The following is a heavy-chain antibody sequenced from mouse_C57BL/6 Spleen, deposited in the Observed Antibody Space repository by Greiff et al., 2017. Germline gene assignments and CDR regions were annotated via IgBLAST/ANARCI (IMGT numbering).Heavy chain of an antibody. CDR1: GYAFSSYW. D-gene: IGHD4-1*01. J-gene: IGHJ4*01. Sequence: QVQLQQSGAALVKPGASVKISCKASGYAFSSYWMNWVKQRPGKGLEWIGQIYPGDGDTNYTGKFKGKATLTADKSSSTAYMQLSSLTSEDSAVYFCAREVWDFSYAMDYCGQGTSVTVSS. V-gene: IGHV1-80*01. CDR2: IYPGDGDT. CDR3: AREVWDFSYAMDY.